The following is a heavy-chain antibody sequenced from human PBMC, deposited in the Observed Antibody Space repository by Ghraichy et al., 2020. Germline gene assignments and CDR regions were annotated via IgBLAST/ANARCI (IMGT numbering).Heavy chain of an antibody. CDR3: ARDRGNVDTAMVNPIEYYFDY. V-gene: IGHV1-69*13. J-gene: IGHJ4*02. CDR2: IIPIFGTA. Sequence: SVKVSCKASGGTFSSYAISWVRQAPGQGLEWMGGIIPIFGTANYAQKFQGRVTITADESTSTAYMELSSLRSEDTAVYYCARDRGNVDTAMVNPIEYYFDYWGQGTLVTVSS. CDR1: GGTFSSYA. D-gene: IGHD5-18*01.